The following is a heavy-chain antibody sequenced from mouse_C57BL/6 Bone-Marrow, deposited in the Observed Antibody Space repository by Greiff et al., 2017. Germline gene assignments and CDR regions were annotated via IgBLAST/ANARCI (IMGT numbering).Heavy chain of an antibody. V-gene: IGHV14-1*01. CDR1: GFNIKDYY. D-gene: IGHD1-1*01. CDR2: IDPEDGDT. CDR3: TTSVTTVVDMDY. J-gene: IGHJ4*01. Sequence: VQLQQSGAELVRPGASVKLSCTASGFNIKDYYMHWVKQRPEQGLEWIGRIDPEDGDTEYAPKFQGKATMTADTSSNTAYLQLSSLTSEDTAVYYCTTSVTTVVDMDYWGQGTSVTVSS.